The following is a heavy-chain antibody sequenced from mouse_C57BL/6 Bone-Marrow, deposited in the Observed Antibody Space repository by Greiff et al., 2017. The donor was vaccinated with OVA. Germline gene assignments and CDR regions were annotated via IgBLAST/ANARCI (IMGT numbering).Heavy chain of an antibody. J-gene: IGHJ4*01. D-gene: IGHD3-2*02. V-gene: IGHV5-4*03. CDR1: GFTFSSYA. CDR3: ARASSGYGGSMDY. CDR2: ISDGGSYT. Sequence: DVMLVESGGGLVKPGGSLKLSCAASGFTFSSYAISWVRQTPEKRLEWVATISDGGSYTYYPDNVKGRFTISRDNAKNNLYLQMSHLKSEDTAMYYCARASSGYGGSMDYWGQGTSVTVSS.